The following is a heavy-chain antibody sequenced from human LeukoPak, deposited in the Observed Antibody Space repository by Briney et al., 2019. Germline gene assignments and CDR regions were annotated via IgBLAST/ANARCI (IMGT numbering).Heavy chain of an antibody. J-gene: IGHJ4*02. D-gene: IGHD3-22*01. Sequence: ASVKVSCKASGYTFTGYYMHWVRQAPGQGLEWMGWINPNSGDTKYSQKFQGRVTMTRDTSISTAYMELSRLRSDDTAVYYCAREPYYYDSSGYSYYFDYWGQGTLVTVSS. CDR2: INPNSGDT. V-gene: IGHV1-2*02. CDR3: AREPYYYDSSGYSYYFDY. CDR1: GYTFTGYY.